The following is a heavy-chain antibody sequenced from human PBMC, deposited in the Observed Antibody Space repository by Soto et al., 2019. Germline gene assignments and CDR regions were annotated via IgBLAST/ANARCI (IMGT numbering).Heavy chain of an antibody. D-gene: IGHD3-9*01. CDR3: ARGYDILTAYYFDY. CDR1: GGSFSGYY. Sequence: SETLSLTCAVYGGSFSGYYWSWIRQPPGKGLEWIGEINHSGSTNYNPSLKSRVTISVDTSKNQFSLKLSSVTAADTAVYYCARGYDILTAYYFDYWGQGTLVTVSS. V-gene: IGHV4-34*01. CDR2: INHSGST. J-gene: IGHJ4*02.